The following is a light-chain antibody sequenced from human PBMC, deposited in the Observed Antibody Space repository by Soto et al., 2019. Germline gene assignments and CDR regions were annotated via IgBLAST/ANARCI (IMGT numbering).Light chain of an antibody. V-gene: IGLV2-14*01. Sequence: QSVLTPPAPVSGSPGQSITISCTGTSSDVGGYNYFSWYQQHPGKAPKLMIYDVSNRPSRASTRISGSKSGNTASLTISGFQVEDEADYYCSSYTGSSTYVFGSGTKVTVL. CDR2: DVS. CDR3: SSYTGSSTYV. CDR1: SSDVGGYNY. J-gene: IGLJ1*01.